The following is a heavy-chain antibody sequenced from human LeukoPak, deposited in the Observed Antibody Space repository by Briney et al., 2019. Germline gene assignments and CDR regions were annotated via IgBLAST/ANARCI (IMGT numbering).Heavy chain of an antibody. Sequence: ASVKVSCKSSAYTFTGYYMHLVRQAPGQGLEWMGWINPNSGGTNYAQKFQGRVTMTRDTSISTAYMELSRLRSDDTAVYYCARGRGLAAAVYLYYLDNWGQGTLVTVSS. J-gene: IGHJ4*02. CDR1: AYTFTGYY. V-gene: IGHV1-2*02. D-gene: IGHD6-13*01. CDR3: ARGRGLAAAVYLYYLDN. CDR2: INPNSGGT.